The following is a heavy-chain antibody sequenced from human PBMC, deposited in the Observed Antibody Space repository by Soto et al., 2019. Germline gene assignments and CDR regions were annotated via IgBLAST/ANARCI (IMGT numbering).Heavy chain of an antibody. V-gene: IGHV1-46*01. CDR2: INPSGGST. Sequence: GASVKVSCKASGYTFTSYYMHWVRQAPGQGLEWMGIINPSGGSTSYAQKFQGRVTMTRDTSTSTVYMELSSLRSEDTAVYYCARDRWAYSGYDGEDYWGQGTLVTVSS. CDR1: GYTFTSYY. D-gene: IGHD5-12*01. CDR3: ARDRWAYSGYDGEDY. J-gene: IGHJ4*02.